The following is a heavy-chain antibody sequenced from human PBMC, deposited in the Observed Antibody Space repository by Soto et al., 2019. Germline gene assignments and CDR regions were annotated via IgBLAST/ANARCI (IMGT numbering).Heavy chain of an antibody. D-gene: IGHD1-7*01. CDR3: AAHLNRYNWNYPSAFAFDI. J-gene: IGHJ3*02. V-gene: IGHV1-69*01. CDR2: IIPIFGTA. CDR1: GGTFSSYA. Sequence: QVQLVQSGAEVKKPGSSVKVSCKASGGTFSSYAISWVRQAPGQWLEWMGGIIPIFGTANYAQKFQGRVTITADESTSTAYMELSSLRSEDTAVYYCAAHLNRYNWNYPSAFAFDIWGQGTMVTVSS.